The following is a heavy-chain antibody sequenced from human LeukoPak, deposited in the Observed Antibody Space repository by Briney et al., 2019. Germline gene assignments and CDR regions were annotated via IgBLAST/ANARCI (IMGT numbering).Heavy chain of an antibody. V-gene: IGHV3-66*01. Sequence: GGSLRLSCPPSGFTVSSNYMSWVRQAPGKGLEWVSVIYSGGSTYYADSVKGRFTISRDNSKNTLYLQMNSLRAEDTAVYYCARAPRSRGYFDYWGQGTLVTVSS. CDR3: ARAPRSRGYFDY. J-gene: IGHJ4*02. CDR2: IYSGGST. CDR1: GFTVSSNY.